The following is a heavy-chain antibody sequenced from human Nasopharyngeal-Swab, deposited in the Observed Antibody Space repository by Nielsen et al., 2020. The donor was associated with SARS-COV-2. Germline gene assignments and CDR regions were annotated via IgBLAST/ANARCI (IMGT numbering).Heavy chain of an antibody. Sequence: VRQAPGKGLVWVSRINSDGSSTSYADSVKGRFTISRDNAKNTLYLQMNSLRAEDTAVYYCARGGIAAAGIDWFDPWGQGTLVTVSS. D-gene: IGHD6-13*01. V-gene: IGHV3-74*01. CDR2: INSDGSST. CDR3: ARGGIAAAGIDWFDP. J-gene: IGHJ5*02.